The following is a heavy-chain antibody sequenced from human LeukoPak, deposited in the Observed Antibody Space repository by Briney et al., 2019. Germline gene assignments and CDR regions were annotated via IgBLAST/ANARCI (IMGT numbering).Heavy chain of an antibody. J-gene: IGHJ6*02. CDR1: GFTFSTYS. CDR3: TRDLDNCYGMDV. CDR2: ISSRSSTI. D-gene: IGHD2-2*03. Sequence: GGSLRLSCAAAGFTFSTYSMNWVRQAPGKGLEWVSYISSRSSTIYYVDSVKGRFTISRDNAKNSLYLQMNSLRAEDTAVYYCTRDLDNCYGMDVWGQGTTVTLSS. V-gene: IGHV3-48*01.